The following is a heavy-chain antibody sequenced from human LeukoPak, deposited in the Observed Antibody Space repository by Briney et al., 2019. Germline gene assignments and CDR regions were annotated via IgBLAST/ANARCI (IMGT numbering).Heavy chain of an antibody. CDR3: ARNAGTTRYYYGSGSSNWFDP. V-gene: IGHV4-34*01. CDR2: INHSGST. D-gene: IGHD3-10*01. Sequence: SETLSLTCAVYGGSFSGYYWSWIRQPPGKGLEWIGEINHSGSTNCNPSLKSRVTISVDTSKNQFSLKLSSVTAADTAVYYCARNAGTTRYYYGSGSSNWFDPWGQGTLVTVSS. CDR1: GGSFSGYY. J-gene: IGHJ5*02.